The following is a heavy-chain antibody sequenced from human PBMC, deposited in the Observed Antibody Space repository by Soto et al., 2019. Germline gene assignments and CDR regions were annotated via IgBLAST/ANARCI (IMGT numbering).Heavy chain of an antibody. Sequence: SVKVSSKAPGVAFNCYARSWVRQAPEQGLEWMGGIIPIFGTANYAQKFQGRVTMTADETTSTAYKELSSLKSEDTAVYYCARLGNTPREQIGGSGTVFDFWGRGSLVTVSS. J-gene: IGHJ2*01. D-gene: IGHD3-10*01. V-gene: IGHV1-69*13. CDR1: GVAFNCYA. CDR2: IIPIFGTA. CDR3: ARLGNTPREQIGGSGTVFDF.